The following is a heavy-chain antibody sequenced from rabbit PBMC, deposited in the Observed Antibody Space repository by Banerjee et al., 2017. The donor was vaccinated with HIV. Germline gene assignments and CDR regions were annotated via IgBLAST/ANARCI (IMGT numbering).Heavy chain of an antibody. D-gene: IGHD3-3*01. CDR2: IYTSSGNT. J-gene: IGHJ4*01. CDR3: ARDPGNVYLDL. V-gene: IGHV1S40*01. Sequence: GDLVKPGGTLTLTCKASGIDFDNYYFMCWVRQAPGKGLQLIACIYTSSGNTVYASWAKGRFTISKTSSTTVTLQMTSLTAADTATYFCARDPGNVYLDLWGPGTLVTVS. CDR1: GIDFDNYYF.